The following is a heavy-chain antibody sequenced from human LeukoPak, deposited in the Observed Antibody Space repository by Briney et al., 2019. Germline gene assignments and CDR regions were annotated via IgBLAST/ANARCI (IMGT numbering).Heavy chain of an antibody. V-gene: IGHV4-39*01. CDR3: ARQGSYYDLPDS. Sequence: PSETLSLTCTVSGDSISSSSYYWGWIRQPPGKKLEWIGSIYYSGGTYYNPSLKSRVTISVDTSKNQFSLKLSSVTAADTAVYDCARQGSYYDLPDSWGQGTLVTVSS. J-gene: IGHJ4*02. D-gene: IGHD1-26*01. CDR2: IYYSGGT. CDR1: GDSISSSSYY.